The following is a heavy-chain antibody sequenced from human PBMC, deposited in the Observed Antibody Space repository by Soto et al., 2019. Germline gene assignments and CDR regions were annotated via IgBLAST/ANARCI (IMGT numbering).Heavy chain of an antibody. Sequence: QVQLQQSGPGLVKPSQTLSLTCDISGDSVSSNSAAWNWIRQTPSRGLEWLGRTYYRYKWYINYEVSVKIRITVNPDTSKNQFSMQLNSVTPEDTAVYYCARGSWDDVTGHYYMDVWGKGTPVTVSS. CDR3: ARGSWDDVTGHYYMDV. D-gene: IGHD1-1*01. CDR2: TYYRYKWYI. V-gene: IGHV6-1*01. CDR1: GDSVSSNSAA. J-gene: IGHJ6*03.